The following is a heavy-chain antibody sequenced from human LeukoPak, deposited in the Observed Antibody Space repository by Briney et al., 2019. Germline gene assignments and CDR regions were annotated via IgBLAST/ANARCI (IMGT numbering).Heavy chain of an antibody. Sequence: GGSLRLSCAASGFTFSSYSMNWVRQAPVKGLEWVSSISSSSYIYYADSVKGRFTISRDNAKNSLYLQMNSLRAEDTAVYYCARDYSSGWEFDYWGQGTLVTVSS. J-gene: IGHJ4*02. CDR1: GFTFSSYS. CDR3: ARDYSSGWEFDY. CDR2: ISSSSYI. V-gene: IGHV3-21*01. D-gene: IGHD6-19*01.